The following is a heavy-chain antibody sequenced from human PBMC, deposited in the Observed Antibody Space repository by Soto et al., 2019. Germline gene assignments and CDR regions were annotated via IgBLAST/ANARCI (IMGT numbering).Heavy chain of an antibody. Sequence: GGSLRLSCAASGFTFSSYDMHWVRQATGKGLEWVSAIGTAGDTYYPGSVKGRFTISRENAKNSLYLQMNSLRAGDTAVYYCARSGNYYGSGSYSQYYYYMDVWGKGTTVTVSS. D-gene: IGHD3-10*01. V-gene: IGHV3-13*01. CDR3: ARSGNYYGSGSYSQYYYYMDV. CDR1: GFTFSSYD. J-gene: IGHJ6*03. CDR2: IGTAGDT.